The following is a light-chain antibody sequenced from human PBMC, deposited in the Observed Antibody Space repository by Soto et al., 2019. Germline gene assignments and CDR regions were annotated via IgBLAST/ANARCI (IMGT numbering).Light chain of an antibody. V-gene: IGKV1-5*03. CDR3: KQSNFYWT. CDR2: QES. CDR1: QSVSSR. J-gene: IGKJ1*01. Sequence: DIQMTQSPSTRYGYVGDRVTITCRASQSVSSRLAWYQQKPGKAPKLLIYQESSLESGVQSRFSGSGSGTEFTLTISSLQPEDFATYYCKQSNFYWTFGKGNKVDIK.